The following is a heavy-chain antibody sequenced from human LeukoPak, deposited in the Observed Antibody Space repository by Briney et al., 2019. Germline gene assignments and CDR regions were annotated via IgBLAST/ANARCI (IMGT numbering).Heavy chain of an antibody. CDR2: ISYDGSNK. CDR3: ARAMVVVVPPAM. Sequence: GGSLRLSCAASGFTFSSYAMHWVRHAPGKGLEWVAVISYDGSNKYYADSVKGRFTISRDNSKNTLYLQMNSLRGEDTAVYYCARAMVVVVPPAMWGQGTLVAVSS. D-gene: IGHD2-2*01. CDR1: GFTFSSYA. V-gene: IGHV3-30-3*01. J-gene: IGHJ4*02.